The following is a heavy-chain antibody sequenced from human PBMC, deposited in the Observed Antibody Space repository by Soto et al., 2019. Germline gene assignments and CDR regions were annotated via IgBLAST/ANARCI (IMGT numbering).Heavy chain of an antibody. J-gene: IGHJ4*02. D-gene: IGHD3-3*01. CDR3: AKDQGWSGYLVHFDY. CDR1: GFTFSSYG. CDR2: ISYDGSNK. Sequence: GSLRLSCAASGFTFSSYGMHWGRQAPGKGLEWVAVISYDGSNKYYADSVKGRFTISRDNSKNTLYLQMNSLRAEDTAVYYCAKDQGWSGYLVHFDYWGQGXLVTVYS. V-gene: IGHV3-30*18.